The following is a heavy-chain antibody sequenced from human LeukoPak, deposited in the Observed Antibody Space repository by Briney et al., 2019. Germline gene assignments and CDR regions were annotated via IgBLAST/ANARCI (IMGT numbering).Heavy chain of an antibody. V-gene: IGHV4-34*01. CDR3: ARDPAAAAGQYDGF. CDR1: GGSFSGYY. Sequence: SETLSLTCAVDGGSFSGYYWSWIRQPPGKGREWIGEINHSGSTNYTPSLKSRVTISVDTSKNQFSLKLSSVTAADTAVYYCARDPAAAAGQYDGFRGQGTLVTVSS. CDR2: INHSGST. D-gene: IGHD6-13*01. J-gene: IGHJ4*02.